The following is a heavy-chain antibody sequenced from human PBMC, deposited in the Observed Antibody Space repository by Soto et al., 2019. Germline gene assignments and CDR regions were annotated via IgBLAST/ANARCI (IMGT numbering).Heavy chain of an antibody. CDR3: ANRHSSGSYSY. Sequence: QITLKESGPTLVKPTQTLTLTCTFSGFSLTTSGVGVGWIRQPPGKALEWLALVYWDDDKRYCPSLKSRLSITKDTSKNQVVLTMTTMDTVDTATYYCANRHSSGSYSYWGQGTLVTVSS. CDR2: VYWDDDK. V-gene: IGHV2-5*02. J-gene: IGHJ4*02. CDR1: GFSLTTSGVG. D-gene: IGHD1-26*01.